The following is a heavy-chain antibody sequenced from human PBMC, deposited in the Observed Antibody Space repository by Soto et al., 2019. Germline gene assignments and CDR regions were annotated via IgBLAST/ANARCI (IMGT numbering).Heavy chain of an antibody. D-gene: IGHD2-21*01. J-gene: IGHJ4*02. Sequence: EVQLVESGGGLVQPGESLRLSCAASGLTFRSYWMHWVRQAPGKGLVWVSRINTDGSVAMYVDSVKGRFTISRDNAKNTPYLHMNSLRAADTAVYYCVRDMQLWRVDSLGRGALVTVAS. CDR3: VRDMQLWRVDS. V-gene: IGHV3-74*03. CDR1: GLTFRSYW. CDR2: INTDGSVA.